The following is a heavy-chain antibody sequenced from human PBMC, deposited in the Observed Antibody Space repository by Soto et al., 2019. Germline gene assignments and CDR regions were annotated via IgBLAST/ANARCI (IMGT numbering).Heavy chain of an antibody. J-gene: IGHJ6*03. CDR2: IWYDGSNK. CDR3: ARGDCSSTSCYTGDYYYYYMDV. D-gene: IGHD2-2*02. CDR1: GFTFSSYG. V-gene: IGHV3-33*01. Sequence: GGSLRLSCAASGFTFSSYGMHWGRQAPGKGLEWVAVIWYDGSNKYYADSVKGRFTISRDNSKNTLYLQMNSLRAEDAAVYYCARGDCSSTSCYTGDYYYYYMDVWGKGTTVTVSS.